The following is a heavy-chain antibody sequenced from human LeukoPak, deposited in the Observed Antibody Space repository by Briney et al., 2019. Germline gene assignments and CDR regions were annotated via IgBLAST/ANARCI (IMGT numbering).Heavy chain of an antibody. Sequence: SGGSLRLSCAASGFTFSSYGMQWVRQPPGKSLEWVALKSLDGQIDHYADSVKGRFTISRDNSKNTLFLQMNSLRPEDTAVYYCAKDSDIAVAGSDDALDVWGQGTMVTVSS. V-gene: IGHV3-30*18. CDR3: AKDSDIAVAGSDDALDV. D-gene: IGHD6-19*01. CDR1: GFTFSSYG. CDR2: KSLDGQID. J-gene: IGHJ3*01.